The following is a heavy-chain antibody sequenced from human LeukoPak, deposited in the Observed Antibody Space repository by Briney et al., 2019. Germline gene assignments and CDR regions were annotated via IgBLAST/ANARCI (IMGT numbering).Heavy chain of an antibody. Sequence: GSLRLSCAASGFTFSSYWSWIRQPPGKGLEWIGEINHSGSTNYNPSLKSRVTISVDTSKNQFSLKLSSVTAADTAVYYCARGGALRYFDWLLVGNWFDPWGQGTLVTVSS. J-gene: IGHJ5*02. D-gene: IGHD3-9*01. CDR3: ARGGALRYFDWLLVGNWFDP. CDR2: INHSGST. CDR1: GFTFSSY. V-gene: IGHV4-34*01.